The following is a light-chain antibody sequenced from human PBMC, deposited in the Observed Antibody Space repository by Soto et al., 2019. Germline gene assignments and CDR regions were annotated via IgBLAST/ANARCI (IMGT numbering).Light chain of an antibody. Sequence: DIQMTQSPSSLSASVGDRVTITCRASQSLSTFLNWYQQKPGKAPQLLIYAASSLQTGVPSRFSGSESGRDFTLTISSLQPDDFGTYYCQQTYSTPVTLGGGTQV. CDR1: QSLSTF. CDR3: QQTYSTPVT. V-gene: IGKV1-39*01. J-gene: IGKJ4*01. CDR2: AAS.